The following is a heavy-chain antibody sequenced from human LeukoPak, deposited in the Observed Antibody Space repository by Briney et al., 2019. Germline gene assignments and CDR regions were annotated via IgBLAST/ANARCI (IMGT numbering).Heavy chain of an antibody. J-gene: IGHJ3*02. Sequence: GGSLRLSCGVSGFMFSTYAMHWVRQAPGKGPEFVSGINTYGGSTHYAKSVKGRFTISRDNSKNTLYPQMGSLRAEDTAVYYCARGRSAAEYDAFDIWGQGTLVTVSS. V-gene: IGHV3-64*01. D-gene: IGHD2-15*01. CDR1: GFMFSTYA. CDR2: INTYGGST. CDR3: ARGRSAAEYDAFDI.